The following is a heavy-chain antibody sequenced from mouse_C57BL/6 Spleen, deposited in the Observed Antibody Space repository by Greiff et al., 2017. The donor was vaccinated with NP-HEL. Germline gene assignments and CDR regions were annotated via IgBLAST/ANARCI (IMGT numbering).Heavy chain of an antibody. D-gene: IGHD2-2*01. Sequence: VQLQQSGAELVRPGTSVKMSCKASGYTFTNYWIGWAKQRPGHGLEWIGDIYPGGGYTNYNEKFKGKATLTADKSSSTAYMQFSSLTSEDSAIYYCARWKEHGYDYWGQGTTLTVAS. CDR2: IYPGGGYT. J-gene: IGHJ2*01. CDR1: GYTFTNYW. V-gene: IGHV1-63*01. CDR3: ARWKEHGYDY.